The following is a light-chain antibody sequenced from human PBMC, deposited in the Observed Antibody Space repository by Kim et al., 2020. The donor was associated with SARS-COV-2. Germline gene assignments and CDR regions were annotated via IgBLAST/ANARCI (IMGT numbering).Light chain of an antibody. CDR3: QSADSSGTVV. Sequence: VSPGQTARITCSGDAVPKQYAYWYQQKPGQAPVLVIYKDSERPSGIPERFSGSSSGTTATLTISGVQAEDEADYYCQSADSSGTVVFGGGTQLTVL. CDR2: KDS. J-gene: IGLJ2*01. CDR1: AVPKQY. V-gene: IGLV3-25*03.